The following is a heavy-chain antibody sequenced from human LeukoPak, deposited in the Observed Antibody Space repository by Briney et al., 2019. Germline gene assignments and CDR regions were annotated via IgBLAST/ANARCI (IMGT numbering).Heavy chain of an antibody. Sequence: PGGSLRLSCAASGFTFSTYGMHWVRQAPGKGLEWVANIKQDGSEKYYVDSVKGRFTISRDNAKNSLYLQMNSLRAEDTAVYYCARDDDSSGYWDPWGQGTLVTVSS. CDR1: GFTFSTYG. D-gene: IGHD3-22*01. CDR3: ARDDDSSGYWDP. V-gene: IGHV3-7*01. J-gene: IGHJ5*02. CDR2: IKQDGSEK.